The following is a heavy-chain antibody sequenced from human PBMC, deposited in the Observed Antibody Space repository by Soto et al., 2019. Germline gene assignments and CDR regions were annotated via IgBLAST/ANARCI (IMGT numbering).Heavy chain of an antibody. J-gene: IGHJ3*02. CDR2: ISWDSGST. V-gene: IGHV3-9*01. CDR3: AKIRPGCRGGSCYLLGAVDI. D-gene: IGHD2-15*01. CDR1: GFTFDDYA. Sequence: GGSLRLSCAASGFTFDDYAMHWVRQAPGKGLEWVSGISWDSGSTVYADSVKDRFTISRDNAKNSLYLQMNSLRDEDTALYYCAKIRPGCRGGSCYLLGAVDIWGQGTMVTVSS.